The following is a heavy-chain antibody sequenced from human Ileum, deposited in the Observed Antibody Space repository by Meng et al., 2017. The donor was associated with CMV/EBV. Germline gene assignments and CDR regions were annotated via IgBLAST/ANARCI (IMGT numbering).Heavy chain of an antibody. J-gene: IGHJ4*01. CDR2: IKQDASQR. CDR3: VSGSDFWGGFTDD. CDR1: GFTFNSHW. V-gene: IGHV3-7*01. Sequence: GESLKISCVASGFTFNSHWMFWVRQAPGKGLEWVANIKQDASQRQYVDSVQGRFTISRDNAENSASLQMTSLRVEDTAVYHCVSGSDFWGGFTDDWGHGTMVTVSS. D-gene: IGHD3-3*01.